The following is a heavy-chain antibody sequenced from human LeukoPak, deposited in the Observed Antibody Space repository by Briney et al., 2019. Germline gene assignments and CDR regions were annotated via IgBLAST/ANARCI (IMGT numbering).Heavy chain of an antibody. J-gene: IGHJ4*02. CDR1: GYTFTTYG. CDR2: ISENKGNT. Sequence: ASVKVSCKASGYTFTTYGINWVRQAPGQGLEWMGWISENKGNTNHAQRFQGRVTMTTDTSTNTAYMELRSLRSDDTAVYYCARGIAVTRKFDQWGQGTLVIVSS. V-gene: IGHV1-18*04. CDR3: ARGIAVTRKFDQ. D-gene: IGHD6-19*01.